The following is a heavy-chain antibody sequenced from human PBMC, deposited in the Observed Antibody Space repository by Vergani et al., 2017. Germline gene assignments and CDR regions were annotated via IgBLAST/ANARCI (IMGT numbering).Heavy chain of an antibody. J-gene: IGHJ5*02. CDR3: ASQATYDFWSGSSGWFDP. D-gene: IGHD3-3*01. CDR2: IYYSGST. Sequence: QVQLQESGPGLVKPSETLSLTCTVSGGSISSHYWSWIRQPPGKGLEWIGYIYYSGSTNYNPSLKSRVTISVDTSKNQFSLKRSSVTAADPAVYYCASQATYDFWSGSSGWFDPWGQGTLVTVSS. V-gene: IGHV4-59*11. CDR1: GGSISSHY.